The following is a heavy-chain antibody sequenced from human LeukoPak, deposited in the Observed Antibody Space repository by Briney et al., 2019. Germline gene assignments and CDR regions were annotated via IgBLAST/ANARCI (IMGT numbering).Heavy chain of an antibody. Sequence: ASVEVSCKASGYTFTSYGISWVRQAPGQGLEWMGWISAYNGNTNYAQKLQGRVTMTTDTSTSTACMELRSLRSDDTAVYYCARDREWGYCSSTSCYGNFDYWGQGTLVTVSS. CDR1: GYTFTSYG. CDR2: ISAYNGNT. V-gene: IGHV1-18*01. D-gene: IGHD2-2*01. CDR3: ARDREWGYCSSTSCYGNFDY. J-gene: IGHJ4*02.